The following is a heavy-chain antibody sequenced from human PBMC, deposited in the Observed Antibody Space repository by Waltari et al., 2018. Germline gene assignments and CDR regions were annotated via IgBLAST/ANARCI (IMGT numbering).Heavy chain of an antibody. J-gene: IGHJ4*02. CDR1: GGTFSSYT. V-gene: IGHV1-69*02. Sequence: QVQLVQSGAEVKKPGSSVKVSCKASGGTFSSYTISWVRQAPGQGLEWMGRIILILGIANYAQKFQGRVTITADKSTSTAYMELSSLRSEDTAVYYCASHYYDSSGYYLLGYWGQGTLVTVSS. CDR3: ASHYYDSSGYYLLGY. CDR2: IILILGIA. D-gene: IGHD3-22*01.